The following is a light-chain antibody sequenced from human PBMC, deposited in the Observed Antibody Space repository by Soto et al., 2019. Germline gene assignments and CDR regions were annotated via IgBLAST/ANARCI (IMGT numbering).Light chain of an antibody. CDR1: SSDIGGNS. Sequence: VLTQPPSVSAAPGQKVTISCSGSSSDIGGNSVSWYQQLPGTAPKLLIYDDNKRPSGIPDRFSGSKSGTSATLGITGFQTGDEADYYCGSWDSSLSAYVFGTGTKVTVL. CDR2: DDN. CDR3: GSWDSSLSAYV. J-gene: IGLJ1*01. V-gene: IGLV1-51*01.